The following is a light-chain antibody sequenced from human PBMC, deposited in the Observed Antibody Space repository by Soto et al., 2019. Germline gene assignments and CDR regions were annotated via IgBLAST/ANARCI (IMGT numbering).Light chain of an antibody. CDR3: QQYNSYWT. Sequence: IQMTQSTYTLSASVGDRVTITCRASQNIRTWLAWYQQKPGKAPKLLIYDASSLESGVPSRFSGSGSGTEFTLTISSLQPDDFATYYCQQYNSYWTFGQGTKVDIK. J-gene: IGKJ1*01. CDR2: DAS. CDR1: QNIRTW. V-gene: IGKV1-5*01.